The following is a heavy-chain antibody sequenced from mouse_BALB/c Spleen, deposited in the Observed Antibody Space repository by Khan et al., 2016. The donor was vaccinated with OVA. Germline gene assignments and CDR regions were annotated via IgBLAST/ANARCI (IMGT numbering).Heavy chain of an antibody. Sequence: EVKLEESGGGLVQPKGSLKLSCAASGFTFNTYAMNWVRQAPGKGLEWVARIRSKSNNYATYYADSVKDRFTISRDDSQSMLYLQMNNLKTEDTAIYYCVSRSWFAYWGQGTLVTVAA. CDR3: VSRSWFAY. V-gene: IGHV10-1*02. CDR1: GFTFNTYA. CDR2: IRSKSNNYAT. J-gene: IGHJ3*01.